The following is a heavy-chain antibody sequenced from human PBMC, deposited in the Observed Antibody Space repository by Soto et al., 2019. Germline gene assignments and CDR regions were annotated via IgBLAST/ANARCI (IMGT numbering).Heavy chain of an antibody. J-gene: IGHJ6*02. CDR3: ARDSSVSRYYGMDV. D-gene: IGHD1-26*01. Sequence: EVQLVETGGGLIQPGGSLRLSCAASGFTVSSNYMSWVRQAPGKGLEWVSLIYSGGSAYYADSVKGRFTISSDNSKNTLYLQMNSLLAEDTGVYYCARDSSVSRYYGMDVWGQGTTVTVSS. CDR1: GFTVSSNY. V-gene: IGHV3-53*02. CDR2: IYSGGSA.